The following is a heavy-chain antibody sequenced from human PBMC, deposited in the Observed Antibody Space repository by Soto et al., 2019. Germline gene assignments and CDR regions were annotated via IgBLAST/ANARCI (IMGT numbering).Heavy chain of an antibody. V-gene: IGHV3-21*01. J-gene: IGHJ6*03. Sequence: GGSLRLSCAASGFTFSSYSMNWVRQAPGKGLEWVSSISSSSSYIYYADSVKGRFTISRDNAKNSLYLQMNSLRAEDTAVYYCARDATALDYYMDVWGKGTTVTVSS. D-gene: IGHD2-15*01. CDR1: GFTFSSYS. CDR3: ARDATALDYYMDV. CDR2: ISSSSSYI.